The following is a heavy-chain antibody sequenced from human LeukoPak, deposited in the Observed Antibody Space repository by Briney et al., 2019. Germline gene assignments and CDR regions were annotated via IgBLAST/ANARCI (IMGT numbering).Heavy chain of an antibody. J-gene: IGHJ5*02. D-gene: IGHD3-10*01. CDR3: ARERGGWFDP. Sequence: SETLSLTCTVSGGSISYSSYYWGWIRQPPGKGLEWIGSIHYSGSTYYNPSLKSRVTISVDTSKNQFSLKLSSVTAADTAVYYCARERGGWFDPWGQGTLVTVSS. CDR1: GGSISYSSYY. V-gene: IGHV4-39*07. CDR2: IHYSGST.